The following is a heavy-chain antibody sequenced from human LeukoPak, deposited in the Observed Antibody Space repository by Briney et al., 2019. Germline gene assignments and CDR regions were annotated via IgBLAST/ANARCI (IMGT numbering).Heavy chain of an antibody. V-gene: IGHV1-18*01. CDR1: GYTFTTYG. D-gene: IGHD1-1*01. CDR3: ARDKNWKPDY. Sequence: ASVKVSCKASGYTFTTYGFSWVRQAPGQGLEWMGWISAYNGNTNYAQRLQGRVTMTTDTPTSTVYMELRSLRSDDTAVYYCARDKNWKPDYWGQGTLVTVSS. CDR2: ISAYNGNT. J-gene: IGHJ4*02.